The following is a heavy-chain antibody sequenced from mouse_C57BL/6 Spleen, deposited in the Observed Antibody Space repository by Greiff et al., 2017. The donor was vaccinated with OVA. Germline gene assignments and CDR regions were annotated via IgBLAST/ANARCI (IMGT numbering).Heavy chain of an antibody. CDR2: INPSNGGT. Sequence: EVHLVESGPELVKPGASVKISCKASGYSFTGYYVNWVKQSPEKSLEWIGEINPSNGGTTYNQKFKAKATLTVDKSSSTAYLQLKSLTSEDSAVYYCARNGYHWGQGTLVTVSA. CDR3: ARNGYH. CDR1: GYSFTGYY. J-gene: IGHJ3*01. V-gene: IGHV1-42*01.